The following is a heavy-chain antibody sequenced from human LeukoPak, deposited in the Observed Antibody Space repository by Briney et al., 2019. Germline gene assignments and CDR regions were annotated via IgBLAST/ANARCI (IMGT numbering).Heavy chain of an antibody. CDR3: ARSPVTTGYYFDY. D-gene: IGHD4-17*01. V-gene: IGHV4-59*01. CDR1: GGSISSYY. Sequence: SETLSLTCTVSGGSISSYYWSWIRQPPGKGLEWIGYIYYSGSTNYNPSLKRRVTISADTSTNRFSLELSSVTAADTAVYYCARSPVTTGYYFDYWGQGTLVTVSS. J-gene: IGHJ4*02. CDR2: IYYSGST.